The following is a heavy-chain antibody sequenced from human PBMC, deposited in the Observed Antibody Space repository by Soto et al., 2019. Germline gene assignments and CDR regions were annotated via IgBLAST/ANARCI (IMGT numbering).Heavy chain of an antibody. Sequence: PSETLSLTCAVYGGSFSGYSWSWIRQPPGKGLEWIGEINHSGSTNYNPSLQSRVTISVDTSKNQFSLNLSSVTAADTAVYYCARDPPRGGYDILTGSPSPPAAYGMDVWGQGTTVTVSS. V-gene: IGHV4-34*01. CDR1: GGSFSGYS. CDR3: ARDPPRGGYDILTGSPSPPAAYGMDV. CDR2: INHSGST. D-gene: IGHD3-9*01. J-gene: IGHJ6*02.